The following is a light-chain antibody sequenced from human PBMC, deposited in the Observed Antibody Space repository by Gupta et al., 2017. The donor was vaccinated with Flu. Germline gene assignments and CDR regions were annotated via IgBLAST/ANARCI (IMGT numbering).Light chain of an antibody. CDR2: NSY. CDR3: QHYSDRPPWT. CDR1: QSISNN. V-gene: IGKV3-15*01. J-gene: IGKJ1*01. Sequence: ATLSVSLGERVTVSCRASQSISNNLAWYQQKPGQPPRLLIYNSYTRATDIPARFSGAGSGTDFTLTIDSLRSEDFAVYYCQHYSDRPPWTFGSGTKVDLK.